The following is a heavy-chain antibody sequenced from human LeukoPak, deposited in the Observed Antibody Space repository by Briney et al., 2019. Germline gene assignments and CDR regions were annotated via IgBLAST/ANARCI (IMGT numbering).Heavy chain of an antibody. D-gene: IGHD6-6*01. Sequence: GGPLRLSCVASGFTFSSYWMSWVRQVPGKGLEWVANIKQDGSHIYYVDSLKGRFTISRDNAKNSLYLQMNSLRVEDTAVYYCARIGYSSSSFDYWGQGTLVTVSS. J-gene: IGHJ4*02. CDR1: GFTFSSYW. CDR3: ARIGYSSSSFDY. CDR2: IKQDGSHI. V-gene: IGHV3-7*01.